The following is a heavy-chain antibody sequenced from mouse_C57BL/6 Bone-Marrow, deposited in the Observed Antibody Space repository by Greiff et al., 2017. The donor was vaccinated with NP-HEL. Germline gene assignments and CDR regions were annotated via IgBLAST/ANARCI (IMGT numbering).Heavy chain of an antibody. CDR3: ARGTTTAYWYFDV. D-gene: IGHD1-2*01. CDR2: INPGSGGT. Sequence: VQLQESGAELVRPGTSVKVSCKASGYAFTNYLIEWVKQRPGQGLEWIGVINPGSGGTNYNEKFKGKATLTADKSSSTAYMQLSSLTSEDSAVYFCARGTTTAYWYFDVWGTGTTVTVSS. CDR1: GYAFTNYL. J-gene: IGHJ1*03. V-gene: IGHV1-54*01.